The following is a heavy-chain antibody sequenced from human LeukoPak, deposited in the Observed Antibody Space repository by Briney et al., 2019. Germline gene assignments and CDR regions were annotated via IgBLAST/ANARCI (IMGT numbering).Heavy chain of an antibody. CDR3: ARLYCGGDCYGYYYGMDV. D-gene: IGHD2-21*02. CDR2: ISDGGST. CDR1: GGSIWTSDYY. Sequence: SETLSLTCTVSGGSIWTSDYYWGCIRQFPGKGLEWIGTISDGGSTYYNPSLESRVIISVDTSKNQFSLKLSSVTAADTAVYYCARLYCGGDCYGYYYGMDVWGQGTTVTVSS. V-gene: IGHV4-39*07. J-gene: IGHJ6*02.